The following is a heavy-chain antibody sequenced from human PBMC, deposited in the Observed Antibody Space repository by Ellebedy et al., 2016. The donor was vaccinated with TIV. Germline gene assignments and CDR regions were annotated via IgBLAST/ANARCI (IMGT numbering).Heavy chain of an antibody. Sequence: SETLSLTXTVSGGSISSSSYYWGWIRQPPGKGLEWIGSIYYSGSTYYNPSLKSRVTISVDTSKNQFSLKLSSVTAADTAVYYCARGTWQLPLRGYYYYMDVWGKGTTVTVSS. CDR3: ARGTWQLPLRGYYYYMDV. D-gene: IGHD2-15*01. CDR2: IYYSGST. V-gene: IGHV4-39*07. J-gene: IGHJ6*03. CDR1: GGSISSSSYY.